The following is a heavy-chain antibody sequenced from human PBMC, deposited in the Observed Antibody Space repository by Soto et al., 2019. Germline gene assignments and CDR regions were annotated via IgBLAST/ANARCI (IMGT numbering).Heavy chain of an antibody. D-gene: IGHD4-17*01. Sequence: EVQLVESGGGLVQPGGSLRLSCAASGFTFSSYSMNWVRQAPGKGLEWVSYISSSSSTIYYADSVKGRFTISRDNAKNSLCLQMNSLRDEDTAVYYCARVVGGYGDYASQYWGQGTLVTVSS. J-gene: IGHJ4*02. CDR3: ARVVGGYGDYASQY. CDR1: GFTFSSYS. CDR2: ISSSSSTI. V-gene: IGHV3-48*02.